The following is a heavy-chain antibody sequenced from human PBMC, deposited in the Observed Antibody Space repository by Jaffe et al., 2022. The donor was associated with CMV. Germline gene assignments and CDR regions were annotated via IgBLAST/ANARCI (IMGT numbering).Heavy chain of an antibody. CDR3: IKSDCSGGGCRRIAS. CDR2: VTGSGDAT. Sequence: EVALVESGGDLVQPGGSLRLSCVASGFTFNNYAMFWVRQAPGKGPEWVSSVTGSGDATYYADSVKGRFTMSRDNSKNTVYLQMDSLRVDDTAVYYCIKSDCSGGGCRRIASWGQGILVTVSS. J-gene: IGHJ4*02. CDR1: GFTFNNYA. V-gene: IGHV3-23*04. D-gene: IGHD2-15*01.